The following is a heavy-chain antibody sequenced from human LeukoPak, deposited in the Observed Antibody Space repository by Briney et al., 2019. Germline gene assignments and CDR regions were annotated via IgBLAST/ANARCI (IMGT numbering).Heavy chain of an antibody. D-gene: IGHD6-13*01. CDR3: ARIGSDPYSSSWYG. CDR1: GFTFSSYS. Sequence: GRSLRLSCAVSGFTFSSYSINWVRQAPGKGLEWVSYISSSGTAIYYADSVKGRFTISRDNAKNSLYLQMNSLRDEDTAVYYCARIGSDPYSSSWYGWGQGTLVTVSS. V-gene: IGHV3-48*02. CDR2: ISSSGTAI. J-gene: IGHJ4*02.